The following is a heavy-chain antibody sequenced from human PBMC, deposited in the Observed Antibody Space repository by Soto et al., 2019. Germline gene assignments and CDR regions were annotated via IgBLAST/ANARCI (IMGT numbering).Heavy chain of an antibody. V-gene: IGHV3-73*01. J-gene: IGHJ4*02. CDR2: IRSKANSYAT. CDR1: GFTFSGSA. Sequence: GGSLRLSCAASGFTFSGSAMHWVRQASGKGLEWVGRIRSKANSYATAYAASVKGRFTISRDDSKNTAYLQMNSLKTEDTAVYYFTPTPSGYYPNNPQCDYWGQGALVTVSS. D-gene: IGHD3-22*01. CDR3: TPTPSGYYPNNPQCDY.